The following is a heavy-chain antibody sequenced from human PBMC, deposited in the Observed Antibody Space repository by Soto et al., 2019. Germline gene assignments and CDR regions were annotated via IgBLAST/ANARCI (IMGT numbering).Heavy chain of an antibody. V-gene: IGHV3-33*01. CDR2: IWYDGSNK. CDR3: ARGRFLEWLPIPYYFDY. D-gene: IGHD3-3*01. J-gene: IGHJ4*02. CDR1: GFTFSSYG. Sequence: GGSLRLSCAASGFTFSSYGMHWVRQAPGKGLEWVAVIWYDGSNKYYADSVKGRFTISRDNSKNTLYLQMNSLRAEDTAVYYCARGRFLEWLPIPYYFDYWGQGTLVTVSS.